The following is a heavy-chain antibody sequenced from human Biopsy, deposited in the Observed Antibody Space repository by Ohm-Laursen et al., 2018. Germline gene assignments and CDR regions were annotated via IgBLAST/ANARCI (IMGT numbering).Heavy chain of an antibody. Sequence: SLRLSCAASGFTFSTYWMQWVRQAPGKGLVWVSRINSNGRSTAYADSVKGRFTISRDNAKNTLYLHLNSLRAEDTALYYCASYDEAGGYFAYWGQGALVTVSS. CDR2: INSNGRST. J-gene: IGHJ4*02. V-gene: IGHV3-74*03. CDR3: ASYDEAGGYFAY. CDR1: GFTFSTYW. D-gene: IGHD2-8*02.